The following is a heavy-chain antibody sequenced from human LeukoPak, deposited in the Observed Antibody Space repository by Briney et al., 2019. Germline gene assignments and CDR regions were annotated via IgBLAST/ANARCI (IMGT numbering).Heavy chain of an antibody. CDR1: GGSISSYY. Sequence: SETLSLTCTVSGGSISSYYWSWIRQPPGKGLEWIGYIYYSGSTYYNPSLKSRVTISVDTSKNQFSLKLSSVTAADTAVYYCARDLGDDYFDYWGQGTLVTVSS. CDR3: ARDLGDDYFDY. CDR2: IYYSGST. J-gene: IGHJ4*02. V-gene: IGHV4-59*12. D-gene: IGHD2-21*01.